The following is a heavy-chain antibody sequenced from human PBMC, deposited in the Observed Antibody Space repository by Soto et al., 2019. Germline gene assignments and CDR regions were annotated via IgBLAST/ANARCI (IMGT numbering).Heavy chain of an antibody. CDR3: AKDRQSSGWYGPGFDY. V-gene: IGHV3-9*01. J-gene: IGHJ4*02. D-gene: IGHD6-19*01. Sequence: SLRLSCASSGFTFDDYAMHWVRQAPGKGLEWVSGISCNSGSIGYADSVKGRFTISRDNAKNSLYLQMNSLRAEDTALYYCAKDRQSSGWYGPGFDYWGQGTLVTVSS. CDR1: GFTFDDYA. CDR2: ISCNSGSI.